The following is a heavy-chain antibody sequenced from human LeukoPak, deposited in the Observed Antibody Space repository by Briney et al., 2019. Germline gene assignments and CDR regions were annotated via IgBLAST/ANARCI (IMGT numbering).Heavy chain of an antibody. CDR2: IYYSGST. Sequence: PSETPSLTCTVSGGSISSYYWSWIRQPPGKGLEWIGYIYYSGSTNYNLSLKSRVTISVDTSKNQFSLKLSSVTAADTAVYYCARQGRGTFDYWGQGTLVTVSS. D-gene: IGHD1-1*01. J-gene: IGHJ4*02. V-gene: IGHV4-59*08. CDR3: ARQGRGTFDY. CDR1: GGSISSYY.